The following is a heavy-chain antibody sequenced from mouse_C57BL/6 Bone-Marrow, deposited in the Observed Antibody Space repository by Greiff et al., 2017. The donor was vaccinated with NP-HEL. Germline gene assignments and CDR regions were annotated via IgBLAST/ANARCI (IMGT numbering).Heavy chain of an antibody. CDR2: ISYDGSN. J-gene: IGHJ2*01. CDR1: GYSITSGYY. V-gene: IGHV3-6*01. CDR3: AREREGDYFDY. Sequence: ESGPGLVKPSQSLSLTCSVTGYSITSGYYWNWIRQFPGNKLEWMGYISYDGSNNYNPSLKNRISITRDTSKNQFFLKLNSVTTEDTATYYCAREREGDYFDYWGQGTTLTVSS.